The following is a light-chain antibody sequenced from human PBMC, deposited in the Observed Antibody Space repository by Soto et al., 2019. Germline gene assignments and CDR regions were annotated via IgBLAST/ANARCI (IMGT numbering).Light chain of an antibody. V-gene: IGLV2-11*01. J-gene: IGLJ3*02. Sequence: QSALTQPRSVSGSPGQSVTISCTGASSDVGGSNYVSWYQQHPGTAPKVMIYDVSERPSGVPDRFSGSRSGNTASLTISGLKAEDEADYYCCSYAGRYIWVFGGGTKLTVL. CDR2: DVS. CDR3: CSYAGRYIWV. CDR1: SSDVGGSNY.